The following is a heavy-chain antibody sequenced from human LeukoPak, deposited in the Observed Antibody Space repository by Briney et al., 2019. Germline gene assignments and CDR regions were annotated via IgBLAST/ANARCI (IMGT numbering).Heavy chain of an antibody. J-gene: IGHJ4*02. CDR1: GYTFTEHY. CDR3: ARYKSTSLARGIITDSLDY. V-gene: IGHV1-2*04. Sequence: GASVKVSCRASGYTFTEHYIHWVRQAPGQGLEWMGLINPYSGDTKYVEKFKNWVTMTRDTSIDTTYTELNRLKSDGTAVYYCARYKSTSLARGIITDSLDYWGQGTLVSVPS. D-gene: IGHD3-10*01. CDR2: INPYSGDT.